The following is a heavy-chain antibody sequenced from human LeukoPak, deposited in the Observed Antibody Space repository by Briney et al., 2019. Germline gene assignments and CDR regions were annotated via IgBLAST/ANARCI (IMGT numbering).Heavy chain of an antibody. CDR3: ARETRSSWSSNFDY. D-gene: IGHD6-13*01. CDR1: GGSISSYY. Sequence: SETLSLTCTVSGGSISSYYWSWIRQPPGKGLEWLGYIYYSGSTNYNPSLKSRVTISVDTSKNQFSLKLSSVTAADTAVYYCARETRSSWSSNFDYWGQGALVTVSS. CDR2: IYYSGST. V-gene: IGHV4-59*01. J-gene: IGHJ4*02.